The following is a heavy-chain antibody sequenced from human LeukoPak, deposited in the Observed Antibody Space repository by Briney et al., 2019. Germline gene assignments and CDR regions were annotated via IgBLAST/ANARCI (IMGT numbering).Heavy chain of an antibody. Sequence: SETLSLTCTVSGGSINSYYWSWIRQPPGKGLEWIGYIYYSGSTNYNPSLKSRVTISVDTSKNQFSLKLSSVTAADTAVYYCASSYSSWFTFDYWGQGTLVTVSS. CDR2: IYYSGST. J-gene: IGHJ4*02. CDR3: ASSYSSWFTFDY. D-gene: IGHD6-13*01. V-gene: IGHV4-59*01. CDR1: GGSINSYY.